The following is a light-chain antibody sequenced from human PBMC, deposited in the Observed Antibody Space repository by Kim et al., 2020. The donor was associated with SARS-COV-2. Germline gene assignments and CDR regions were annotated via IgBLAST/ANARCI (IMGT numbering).Light chain of an antibody. Sequence: DRATPAGSASQSVGSRYFTWKQHTPGQAPRPLIYRAAGRATDIPDRFSGSGYGTHFTLAVSRLEPEDLAVYFCQQYGASATLAGGTKGDIK. CDR1: QSVGSRY. V-gene: IGKV3-20*01. CDR3: QQYGASAT. J-gene: IGKJ4*01. CDR2: RAA.